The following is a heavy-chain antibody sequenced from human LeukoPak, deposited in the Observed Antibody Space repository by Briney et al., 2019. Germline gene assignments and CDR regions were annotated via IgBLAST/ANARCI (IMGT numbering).Heavy chain of an antibody. J-gene: IGHJ4*02. D-gene: IGHD2-8*01. CDR2: IYESGST. V-gene: IGHV4-38-2*02. Sequence: SETLSLTCSVSGYSISSGKYWAWIRQTPGKGLEWIGSIYESGSTNYSPSLQSRVTISVDTSRNQFSLRLSSVTAADTAMYYCARSGTKTNGFDYWGQGTLVTVSS. CDR1: GYSISSGKY. CDR3: ARSGTKTNGFDY.